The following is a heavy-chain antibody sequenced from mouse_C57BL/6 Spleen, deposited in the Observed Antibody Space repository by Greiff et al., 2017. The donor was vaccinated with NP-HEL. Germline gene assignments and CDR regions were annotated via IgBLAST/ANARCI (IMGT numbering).Heavy chain of an antibody. CDR2: IDPSDSYT. CDR1: GYTFTSYW. CDR3: ARRAVVDAMDY. D-gene: IGHD1-1*01. Sequence: VQLQQSGAELVMPGASVKLSCKASGYTFTSYWMHWVKQRPGQGLEWIGEIDPSDSYTNYNQKFKGKSTLTVDKSSSTAYMQLSSLTSEDSAVYYCARRAVVDAMDYWGQGTSVTVSS. J-gene: IGHJ4*01. V-gene: IGHV1-69*01.